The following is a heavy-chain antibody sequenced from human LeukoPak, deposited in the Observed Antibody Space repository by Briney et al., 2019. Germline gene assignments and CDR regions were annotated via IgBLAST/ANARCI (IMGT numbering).Heavy chain of an antibody. CDR1: GLTFSSYA. CDR2: ISGSSGHT. CDR3: AKEDRYSSGSPFDY. D-gene: IGHD6-19*01. V-gene: IGHV3-23*01. J-gene: IGHJ4*02. Sequence: GGSLRLSCAASGLTFSSYAMSWVRQAPGKGLEWVSAISGSSGHTYYADSVKGRFTISRDNSKSTLYLQMNSLRAEDTAVYYCAKEDRYSSGSPFDYWGQGTLVTVSS.